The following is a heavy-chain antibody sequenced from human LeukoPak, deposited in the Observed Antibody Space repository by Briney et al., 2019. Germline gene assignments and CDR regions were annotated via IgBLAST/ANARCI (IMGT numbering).Heavy chain of an antibody. CDR1: GFTFSSYA. Sequence: GGSLRLSCAASGFTFSSYAMHWVRQAPGKGLEWVAVISYDGSNKYYADSVKGRFTISRDNSKNTLYLQMNSLRAEDTAVYYCAREDTPHAFDIWGQGTMVTVSS. CDR2: ISYDGSNK. V-gene: IGHV3-30-3*01. CDR3: AREDTPHAFDI. J-gene: IGHJ3*02.